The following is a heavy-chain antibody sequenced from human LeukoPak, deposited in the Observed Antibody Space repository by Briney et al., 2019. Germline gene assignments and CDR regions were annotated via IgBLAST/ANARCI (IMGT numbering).Heavy chain of an antibody. J-gene: IGHJ4*02. V-gene: IGHV1-8*03. CDR3: ARDNYDFWSGYTVFDY. D-gene: IGHD3-3*01. CDR1: GYTFTSYD. Sequence: VSVKVSCKASGYTFTSYDIDWVRQATGQGLEWMGWMNPNSGNTGYAQKFQGRVTITRNISISTAYMELSSLRSEDTAVYYCARDNYDFWSGYTVFDYWGQGTLVTVSS. CDR2: MNPNSGNT.